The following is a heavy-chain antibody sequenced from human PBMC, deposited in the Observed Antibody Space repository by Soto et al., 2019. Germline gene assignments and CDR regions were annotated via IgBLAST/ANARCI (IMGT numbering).Heavy chain of an antibody. Sequence: SETLTLTCTVSGGSISSYYWSWIRQPPGKGLEWIAYIYYSGSTNYNPSLKSRVTISVDTSKNQFSLKLSTVTAADTAVYYCARVAEMVRGVIFYALDIWGQGTMVTVSS. CDR2: IYYSGST. V-gene: IGHV4-59*01. D-gene: IGHD3-10*01. CDR3: ARVAEMVRGVIFYALDI. J-gene: IGHJ3*02. CDR1: GGSISSYY.